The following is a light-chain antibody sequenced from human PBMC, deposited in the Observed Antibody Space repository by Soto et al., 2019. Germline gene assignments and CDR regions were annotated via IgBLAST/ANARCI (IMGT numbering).Light chain of an antibody. Sequence: AIQLTQSPSSLSASVGDRVTITCRASQGLSSALGWYQQKPGKPPKFLLYDVSTLDTGVPSRFSGSGSGTVFTLTISNLQPEDFATYYGQQCNTSPITFGQGTRLEIK. CDR2: DVS. CDR1: QGLSSA. CDR3: QQCNTSPIT. J-gene: IGKJ5*01. V-gene: IGKV1-13*02.